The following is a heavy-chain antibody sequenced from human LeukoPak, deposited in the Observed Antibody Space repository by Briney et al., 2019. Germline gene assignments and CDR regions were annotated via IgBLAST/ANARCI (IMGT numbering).Heavy chain of an antibody. CDR3: ARLVGATVTDYFDY. Sequence: ASVKVSCKASGYTFTSYGISWVRQAPGQGLEWMGWISAYNGNTNYAQKLQGRVTMTTDTSTSTAYMELRSLRSDDTAVYYCARLVGATVTDYFDYWGQGTLVTVSS. J-gene: IGHJ4*02. V-gene: IGHV1-18*01. CDR2: ISAYNGNT. CDR1: GYTFTSYG. D-gene: IGHD1-26*01.